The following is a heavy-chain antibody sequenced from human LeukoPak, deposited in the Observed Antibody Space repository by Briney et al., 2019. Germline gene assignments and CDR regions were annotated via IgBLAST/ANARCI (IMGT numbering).Heavy chain of an antibody. CDR3: ARDQSETYSTNFDY. J-gene: IGHJ4*02. D-gene: IGHD2-21*01. Sequence: ASVKVSCKASGYTFTGYYMHWVRQAPGQGLEWMGWINPNSGGTNYAQKFQGRVTMTRDTSISTAYMELSRLRSEDTAVYYCARDQSETYSTNFDYWGQGTLVTVSS. CDR2: INPNSGGT. V-gene: IGHV1-2*02. CDR1: GYTFTGYY.